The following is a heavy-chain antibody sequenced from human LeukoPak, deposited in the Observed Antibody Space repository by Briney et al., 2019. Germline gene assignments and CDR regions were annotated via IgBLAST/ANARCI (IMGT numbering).Heavy chain of an antibody. V-gene: IGHV3-13*01. CDR2: IGTAGDT. J-gene: IGHJ3*02. D-gene: IGHD2-8*01. CDR1: GSTFSSYD. Sequence: PGGSLRLSCAASGSTFSSYDMHWVRQATGKGLEWVSAIGTAGDTYYPGSVKGRFTISRENAKNSLYLQMNSLRAGDTAVYYCARDGVNKGFDIRGQGTMVTVSS. CDR3: ARDGVNKGFDI.